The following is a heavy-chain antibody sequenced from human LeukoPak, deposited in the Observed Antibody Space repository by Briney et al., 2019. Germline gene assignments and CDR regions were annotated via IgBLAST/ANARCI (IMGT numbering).Heavy chain of an antibody. D-gene: IGHD1-26*01. CDR2: ISGSGGST. Sequence: GGSLRLSCAASGFTFSSYGMSWVRQAPGKGLEWVSAISGSGGSTYYADSVKGRFTISRDNSKNTLYLQMNSLRAEDTAVYYCARDGFKRGSYYYWGRGTLVTVSS. CDR1: GFTFSSYG. CDR3: ARDGFKRGSYYY. J-gene: IGHJ4*02. V-gene: IGHV3-23*01.